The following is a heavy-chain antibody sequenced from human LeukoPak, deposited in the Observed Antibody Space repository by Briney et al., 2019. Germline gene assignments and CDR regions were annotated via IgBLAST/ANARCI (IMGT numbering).Heavy chain of an antibody. D-gene: IGHD2-2*02. J-gene: IGHJ4*02. CDR3: AGYYCSSTSCYNLFAFDY. V-gene: IGHV1-69*05. CDR2: IIPIFGTA. Sequence: SVKVSCKVSGGTFSSYAISWVRQAPGQGLEWMGGIIPIFGTANYAQKFQGRVTITTDESTSTAYMELSSLRSEDTAVYYCAGYYCSSTSCYNLFAFDYWGQGTLVTVSS. CDR1: GGTFSSYA.